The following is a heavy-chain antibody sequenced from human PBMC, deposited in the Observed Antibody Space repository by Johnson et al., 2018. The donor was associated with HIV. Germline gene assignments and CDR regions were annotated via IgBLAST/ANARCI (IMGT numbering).Heavy chain of an antibody. V-gene: IGHV3-30*03. J-gene: IGHJ3*02. CDR2: ISYAGSNK. CDR1: GFTFSSYG. CDR3: ARLRSGNRAFDI. D-gene: IGHD2-15*01. Sequence: QVQLVESGGGVVQPGRSLRLSCAASGFTFSSYGMHWVRQAPGKGLEWVAVISYAGSNKYYVDSVKGRFSISRDNAKNSLHLQMNSLRAEDTAVYYCARLRSGNRAFDIWGQGTMVTVSS.